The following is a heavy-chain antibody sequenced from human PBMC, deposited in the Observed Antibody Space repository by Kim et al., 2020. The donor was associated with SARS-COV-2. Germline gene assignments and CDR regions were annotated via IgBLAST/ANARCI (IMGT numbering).Heavy chain of an antibody. Sequence: ASVKVSCKASGYTFTSYYMHWVRQAPGQGLEWMGIINPSGGSTSYAQKFQGRVTMTRDTSTNTVYMELSSLRSEDTAVYYCARAYCSSTSCYVSYGMDVWGQGTTVTVSS. CDR3: ARAYCSSTSCYVSYGMDV. D-gene: IGHD2-2*01. CDR2: INPSGGST. V-gene: IGHV1-46*01. CDR1: GYTFTSYY. J-gene: IGHJ6*02.